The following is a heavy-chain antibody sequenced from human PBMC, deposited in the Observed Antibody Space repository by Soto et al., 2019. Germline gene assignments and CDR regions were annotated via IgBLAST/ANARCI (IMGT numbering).Heavy chain of an antibody. CDR1: GFNFISHW. D-gene: IGHD3-3*02. CDR2: INVDGSNR. J-gene: IGHJ6*02. CDR3: ARGIYQKYGMDV. Sequence: EVQLVESGGGLVQPGGSLRLSCAASGFNFISHWIHWVRQAPGKGLVWVSRINVDGSNRNYADSVKGRFTISRDNAKNTVYLLMNSLRADDTAVYFCARGIYQKYGMDVWGQGTTV. V-gene: IGHV3-74*01.